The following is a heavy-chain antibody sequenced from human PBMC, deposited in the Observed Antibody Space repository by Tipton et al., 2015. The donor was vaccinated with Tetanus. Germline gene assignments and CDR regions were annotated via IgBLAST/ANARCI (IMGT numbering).Heavy chain of an antibody. CDR2: IFPVLGTT. D-gene: IGHD1-26*01. CDR1: RNTYSSYS. Sequence: QLVQSGAGLKKPGSSVTISCQVSRNTYSSYSINRVRQAPGQGLEWMGAIFPVLGTTNYAQRFQGRITISADTSTHTAYMELHSLKSDDTAVYYCARGVGASFDYWGQGALVTVSS. CDR3: ARGVGASFDY. V-gene: IGHV1-69*06. J-gene: IGHJ4*02.